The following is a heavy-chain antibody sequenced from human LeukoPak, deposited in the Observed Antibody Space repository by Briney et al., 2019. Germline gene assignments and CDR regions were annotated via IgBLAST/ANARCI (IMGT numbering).Heavy chain of an antibody. V-gene: IGHV3-23*01. CDR3: ARGKNGYTILDS. J-gene: IGHJ4*02. CDR2: ISGSGGST. CDR1: GFTFRSYG. Sequence: GGTLRLSCAASGFTFRSYGMSWVRQAPGKGLEWVSSISGSGGSTYFADSVKGRFTISRDNSKNTLYLQMNSLRAEDTAVYYCARGKNGYTILDSWGQGTLVTVSS. D-gene: IGHD5-24*01.